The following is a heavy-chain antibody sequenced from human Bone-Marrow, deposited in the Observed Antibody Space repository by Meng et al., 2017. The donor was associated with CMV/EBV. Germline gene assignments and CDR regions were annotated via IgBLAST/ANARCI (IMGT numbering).Heavy chain of an antibody. CDR3: ARDTPHNAFDP. V-gene: IGHV3-74*01. D-gene: IGHD2-15*01. CDR2: INSDGSST. CDR1: GFTFSSYW. J-gene: IGHJ5*02. Sequence: GESLKISCAASGFTFSSYWMHWVRQAPGKGLVWVSRINSDGSSTSYADSVQGRFTASRDNARNIIYLQMNNLRDEDTAVYYCARDTPHNAFDPWGQGALVPVSS.